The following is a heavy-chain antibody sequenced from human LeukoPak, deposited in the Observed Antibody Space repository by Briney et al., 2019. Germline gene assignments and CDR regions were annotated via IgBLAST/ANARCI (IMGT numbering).Heavy chain of an antibody. J-gene: IGHJ4*02. D-gene: IGHD6-19*01. Sequence: SVKVSCKASGGTFSSYAISWVRQAPGQGLEWMRGIIPIFGTANYAQKFQGRVTITADESTSTAYMELGSLRSEDTAVYYCATLGIAVAGRGFDYWGQGTLVTVSS. V-gene: IGHV1-69*13. CDR3: ATLGIAVAGRGFDY. CDR1: GGTFSSYA. CDR2: IIPIFGTA.